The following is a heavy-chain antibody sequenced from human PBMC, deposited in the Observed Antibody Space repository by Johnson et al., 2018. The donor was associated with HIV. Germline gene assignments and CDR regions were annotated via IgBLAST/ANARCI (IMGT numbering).Heavy chain of an antibody. CDR2: IYTGDST. V-gene: IGHV3-66*02. CDR3: ARDRGGIAEQSGAFDI. D-gene: IGHD6-13*01. Sequence: VQLVESGGGVVQPGRSLRLSCAASGFTVSASSMIWVRQAPGEGLKWVSLIYTGDSTSYADSVKGRFTISRDNSKNTLYLQMHSLRAEDTAVYYCARDRGGIAEQSGAFDIWGQGTMVTVSS. CDR1: GFTVSASS. J-gene: IGHJ3*02.